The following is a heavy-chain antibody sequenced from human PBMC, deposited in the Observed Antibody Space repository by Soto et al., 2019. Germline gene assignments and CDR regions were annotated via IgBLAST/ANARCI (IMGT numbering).Heavy chain of an antibody. D-gene: IGHD6-19*01. V-gene: IGHV2-5*02. CDR3: ARRRYTSGWDDFFDY. Sequence: QITLKESGPTLVKPTQTLTLTCTFSGFSLSTSGVGVGWIRQPPGQALEWLALIYWDDDKRYSLSLQSRLTITKDPSKDQVVLNMTNMDPMDTATYYCARRRYTSGWDDFFDYWGQGTLVTVSS. CDR2: IYWDDDK. CDR1: GFSLSTSGVG. J-gene: IGHJ4*02.